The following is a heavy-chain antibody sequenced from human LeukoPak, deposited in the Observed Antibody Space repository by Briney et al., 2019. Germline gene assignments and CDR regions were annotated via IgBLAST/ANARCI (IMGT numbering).Heavy chain of an antibody. J-gene: IGHJ2*01. CDR1: GFSFSSYG. CDR2: ISYDGSNK. Sequence: GGSLRLSCAASGFSFSSYGMHWVRQAPGKRREWVAVISYDGSNKYYADSVKGRFTISRDNSKNTLYLQMNSLRAEDTAVYYCARVICGGDCYSGHWYFDLWGRGTLVTVSP. V-gene: IGHV3-30*03. CDR3: ARVICGGDCYSGHWYFDL. D-gene: IGHD2-21*02.